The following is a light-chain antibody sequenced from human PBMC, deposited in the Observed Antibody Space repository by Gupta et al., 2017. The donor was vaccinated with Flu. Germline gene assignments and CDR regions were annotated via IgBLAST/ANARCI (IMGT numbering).Light chain of an antibody. CDR2: AAS. CDR1: QSISSSS. Sequence: IVLTQSPGTLSLSPGERATLSCRASQSISSSSLAWYQQKLGPAPRLLIYAASSGATRIPDRFSGSGSGTDFTLTISRLEPEDFAVYYCQHYGSSIFTFGPGTKVDIK. V-gene: IGKV3-20*01. J-gene: IGKJ3*01. CDR3: QHYGSSIFT.